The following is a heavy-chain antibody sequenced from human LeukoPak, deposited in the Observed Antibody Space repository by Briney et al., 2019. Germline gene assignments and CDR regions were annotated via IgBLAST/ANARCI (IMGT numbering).Heavy chain of an antibody. V-gene: IGHV1-8*01. D-gene: IGHD3-22*01. J-gene: IGHJ4*02. CDR2: MNPNSGNT. CDR3: ARAHRGIVVDDY. Sequence: ASVKVSCKASGYTFTSYDINWLRQATGQGLEWMGWMNPNSGNTGYAQKFQGRVTMTRNTSISTAYMELSSLRSEDTAVYYCARAHRGIVVDDYWGQGTLVTVSS. CDR1: GYTFTSYD.